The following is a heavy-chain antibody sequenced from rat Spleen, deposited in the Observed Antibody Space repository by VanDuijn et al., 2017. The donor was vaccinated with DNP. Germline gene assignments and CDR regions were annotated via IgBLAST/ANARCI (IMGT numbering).Heavy chain of an antibody. D-gene: IGHD1-12*02. V-gene: IGHV5-46*01. CDR1: GFSFSHFP. CDR3: ATQRYYDGTYYYGFDY. J-gene: IGHJ2*01. CDR2: IIYDGSRT. Sequence: EVQLVESGGGLVQPGRSMRLSCAASGFSFSHFPMAWVRQAPARSLEWVATIIYDGSRTYYRDSVNGRFTISRDNAKSTLYLQMNSLRSEDMATYYCATQRYYDGTYYYGFDYWGQGVMVTVSS.